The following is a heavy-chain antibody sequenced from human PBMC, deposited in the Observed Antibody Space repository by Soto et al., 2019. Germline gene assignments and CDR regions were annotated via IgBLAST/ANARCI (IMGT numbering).Heavy chain of an antibody. CDR3: ARDSGVGLATTFDY. D-gene: IGHD5-12*01. V-gene: IGHV1-69*13. CDR1: GGTFSSYA. Sequence: RASVKVSCKASGGTFSSYAISWVRQAPGQGLEWMGGIIPIFGTANYAQKFQGRVTITADESTSTAYMELSSLRSEDTAVYYCARDSGVGLATTFDYWGQGTLVTVSS. J-gene: IGHJ4*02. CDR2: IIPIFGTA.